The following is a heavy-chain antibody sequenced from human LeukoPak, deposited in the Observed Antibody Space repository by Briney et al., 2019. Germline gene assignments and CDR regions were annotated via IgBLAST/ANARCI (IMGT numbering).Heavy chain of an antibody. V-gene: IGHV4-39*01. CDR3: AAYCSSSSCYNKVATIDFSY. D-gene: IGHD2-2*02. CDR1: GGSISSSSYY. J-gene: IGHJ4*02. Sequence: SETLSLTCTVSGGSISSSSYYWGWIRQPPGKGLEWIGSIYYSGSTYYNPSLKSRVTIPVDTSKNQFSLKLSSVTAADTAVYYCAAYCSSSSCYNKVATIDFSYWGQGTLVTVSS. CDR2: IYYSGST.